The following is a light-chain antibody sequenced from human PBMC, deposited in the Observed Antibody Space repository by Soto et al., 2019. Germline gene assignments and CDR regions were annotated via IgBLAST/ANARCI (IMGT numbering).Light chain of an antibody. CDR3: QQYGNAPIT. V-gene: IGKV3-20*01. J-gene: IGKJ5*01. Sequence: EIVLTQPPGTLSLSPGERATLSCRASQSVSSNLAWYQQKPGQAPRLLIYGASSRATGIPDRFSGSGSGTDFTLSISRLEVEDFAVYHCQQYGNAPITFGQGTRLEIK. CDR1: QSVSSN. CDR2: GAS.